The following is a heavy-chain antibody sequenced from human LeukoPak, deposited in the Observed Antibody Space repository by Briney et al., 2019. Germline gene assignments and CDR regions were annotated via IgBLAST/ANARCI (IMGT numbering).Heavy chain of an antibody. Sequence: SETLSLTCTVSGGSIGSYYWSWIRQPPGKGLEWIGYIYYSGSTKYNPSLKSRVTMSIDTSKSQFSLKLSSVTAADTAVYYCARDSGTTGEVKFDPWGQGTLVTVSA. V-gene: IGHV4-59*01. J-gene: IGHJ5*02. D-gene: IGHD3-10*01. CDR2: IYYSGST. CDR3: ARDSGTTGEVKFDP. CDR1: GGSIGSYY.